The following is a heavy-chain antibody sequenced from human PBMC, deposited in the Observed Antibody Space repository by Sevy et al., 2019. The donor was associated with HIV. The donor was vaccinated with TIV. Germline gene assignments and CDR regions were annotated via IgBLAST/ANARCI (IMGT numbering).Heavy chain of an antibody. V-gene: IGHV3-30*02. D-gene: IGHD2-8*01. CDR2: IRYDGSNK. CDR3: ARGRKTTQEWLEELDYYYGMDV. CDR1: GFTFSTYD. Sequence: GGFLRLSCAASGFTFSTYDMHWVRQAPGKGLEWVAYIRYDGSNKYYGDSVRGRFTISRDNSKSTLYVQLNSLRAEDTAVYYCARGRKTTQEWLEELDYYYGMDVWGQGTSVTVSS. J-gene: IGHJ6*02.